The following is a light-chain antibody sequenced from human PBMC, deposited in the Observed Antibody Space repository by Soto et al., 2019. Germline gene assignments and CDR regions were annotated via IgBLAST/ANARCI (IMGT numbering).Light chain of an antibody. CDR1: QSVSSY. J-gene: IGKJ1*01. CDR3: QQRSNWPPTWT. CDR2: DAS. V-gene: IGKV3-11*01. Sequence: VLTQYPATLSLSPGERATLSCRASQSVSSYLAWYQQKPGQAPRPLIYDASNRATGIPARFSGSGSGTDFTLTISSLEPEDFAVYYCQQRSNWPPTWTFGQGTKVDIK.